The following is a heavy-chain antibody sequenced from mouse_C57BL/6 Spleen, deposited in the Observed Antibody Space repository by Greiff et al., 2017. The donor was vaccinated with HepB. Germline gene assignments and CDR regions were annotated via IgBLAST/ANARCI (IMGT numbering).Heavy chain of an antibody. CDR1: GYTFTDYY. Sequence: EVQLQQSGPELVKPGASVKISCKASGYTFTDYYMNWVKQSHGKSLEWIGDINPNNGGTSYNQKFKGKATLTVDKSSSTAYMELRSLTSEDSAVYYCARDELGQFAYWGQGTLVTVSA. J-gene: IGHJ3*01. CDR2: INPNNGGT. V-gene: IGHV1-26*01. CDR3: ARDELGQFAY. D-gene: IGHD4-1*01.